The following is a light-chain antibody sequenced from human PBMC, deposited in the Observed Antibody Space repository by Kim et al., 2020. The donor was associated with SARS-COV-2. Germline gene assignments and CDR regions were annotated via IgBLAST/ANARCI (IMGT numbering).Light chain of an antibody. CDR1: SSDVGGYDF. V-gene: IGLV2-11*01. J-gene: IGLJ3*02. CDR2: DVN. Sequence: QSALTQPRSVSGSPGQSVTIFCTGTSSDVGGYDFVSWYQQHPGKVPKLMIYDVNRRPSGVPDRFSGSKSGNTASLTISGLKTEDEADYYCQSYDSSNRVFGGGTQLTVL. CDR3: QSYDSSNRV.